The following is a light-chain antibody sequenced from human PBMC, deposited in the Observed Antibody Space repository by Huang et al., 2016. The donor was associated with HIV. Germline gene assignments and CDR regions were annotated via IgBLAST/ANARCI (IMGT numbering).Light chain of an antibody. CDR2: GAS. J-gene: IGKJ1*01. CDR1: QSVGSN. Sequence: IVMTQSPATLSVSPGEGATLSCRASQSVGSNLAWYQQRPGQAPRLLIYGASTRATGVPVRFSGHGSGTDFTLTISGPQSEDSAVYYCQQYSDRPPWTFGQGTKVE. CDR3: QQYSDRPPWT. V-gene: IGKV3-15*01.